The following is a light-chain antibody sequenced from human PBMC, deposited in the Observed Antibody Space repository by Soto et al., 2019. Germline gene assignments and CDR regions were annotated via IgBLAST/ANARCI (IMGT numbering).Light chain of an antibody. J-gene: IGKJ2*01. Sequence: EIVLTQSPGTLSLSPGERATLSCRASQSVGSSYLAWYQQKPGQAPRLLIYGASSRATGTTERFSGSGSGTDFTLTISRLEPEDFAVYYCQQYGSLYSFGQGTKLEIK. CDR1: QSVGSSY. CDR2: GAS. CDR3: QQYGSLYS. V-gene: IGKV3-20*01.